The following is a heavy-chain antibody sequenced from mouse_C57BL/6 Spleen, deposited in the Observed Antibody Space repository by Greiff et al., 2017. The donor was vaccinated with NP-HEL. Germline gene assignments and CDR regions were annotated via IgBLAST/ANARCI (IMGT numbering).Heavy chain of an antibody. V-gene: IGHV5-17*01. D-gene: IGHD2-2*01. CDR2: ISSGSSTI. CDR3: ASGGYDGGFAY. J-gene: IGHJ3*01. CDR1: GFTFSDYG. Sequence: EVKLVESGGGLVKPGGSLKLSCAASGFTFSDYGMHWVRQAPEKGLEWVAYISSGSSTIYYADTVKGRFTISRDNAKNTLFLQMTSLRSEDTAMYYCASGGYDGGFAYWGQGTLVTVSA.